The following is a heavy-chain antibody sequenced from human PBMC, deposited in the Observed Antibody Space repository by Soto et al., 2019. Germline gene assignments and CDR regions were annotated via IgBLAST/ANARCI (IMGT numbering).Heavy chain of an antibody. CDR1: GGSFSGYY. CDR2: INHSGST. J-gene: IGHJ5*02. Sequence: QVKLQQWGAGLLKPSETLSLTCAVYGGSFSGYYWSWIRQPPGKGLEWIGEINHSGSTNYNPSLKSRVTISVDTSKNQFSLKLSSVTAADTAVYYCASTPRNCSGGSCYGMGWFDPWGQGTLVTVSS. CDR3: ASTPRNCSGGSCYGMGWFDP. D-gene: IGHD2-15*01. V-gene: IGHV4-34*01.